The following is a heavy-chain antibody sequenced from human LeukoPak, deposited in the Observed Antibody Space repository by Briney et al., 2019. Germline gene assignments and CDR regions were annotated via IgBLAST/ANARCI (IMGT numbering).Heavy chain of an antibody. CDR1: GGSISSYY. J-gene: IGHJ4*02. CDR2: IYTSGST. CDR3: ARDGSPGGRGKVDY. D-gene: IGHD1-1*01. Sequence: SETLSLTCTVSGGSISSYYWSWIRQPAGKGLEWIGRIYTSGSTNYNPSLKSRVTMSVDTSKNQFSLKLSSVTAADTAAYYCARDGSPGGRGKVDYWGQGTLVAVSS. V-gene: IGHV4-4*07.